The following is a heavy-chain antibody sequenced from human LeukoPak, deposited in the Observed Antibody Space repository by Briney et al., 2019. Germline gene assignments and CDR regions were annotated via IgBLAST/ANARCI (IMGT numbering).Heavy chain of an antibody. CDR1: GFTFSSYG. CDR3: AELGITMIGGV. Sequence: PGGSLRLSCAASGFTFSSYGMIWVRQAPGKGLEWVSYISSSGSTKYYADSVKGRFTISRDNAKNSLYLQMNSLRAEDAAVYYCAELGITMIGGVWGKGTTVTISS. D-gene: IGHD3-10*02. CDR2: ISSSGSTK. V-gene: IGHV3-48*03. J-gene: IGHJ6*04.